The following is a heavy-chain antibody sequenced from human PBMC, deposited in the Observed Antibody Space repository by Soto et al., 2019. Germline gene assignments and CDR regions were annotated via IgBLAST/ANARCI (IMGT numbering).Heavy chain of an antibody. V-gene: IGHV4-59*01. Sequence: QVQLQESGPGLVKPSETLSLTCTVSGGSISSYYWSWIRQPPGKGLEWIGYIYYSGSTNYNPSLKSRVTISVDTSKNQFSLKLSSVTAADTAVYYCARAVVRHLDYWGQGTLVTVSS. CDR3: ARAVVRHLDY. CDR2: IYYSGST. D-gene: IGHD2-15*01. J-gene: IGHJ4*02. CDR1: GGSISSYY.